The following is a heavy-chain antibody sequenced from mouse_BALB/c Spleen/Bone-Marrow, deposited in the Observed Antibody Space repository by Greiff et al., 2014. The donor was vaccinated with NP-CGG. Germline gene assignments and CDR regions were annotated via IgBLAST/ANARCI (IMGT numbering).Heavy chain of an antibody. CDR1: GYTFTDYT. CDR3: ARPKGFALDY. Sequence: QVQLQQSGAELASPGASVKMSCKASGYTFTDYTIQLVKQRPGQGLEWIGYVNPRSGYANYNQKFKDKATLTADKSSSTAFMQLSSLTSEDSAVYYCARPKGFALDYWGQGTALTVSS. V-gene: IGHV1-4*01. CDR2: VNPRSGYA. J-gene: IGHJ2*01.